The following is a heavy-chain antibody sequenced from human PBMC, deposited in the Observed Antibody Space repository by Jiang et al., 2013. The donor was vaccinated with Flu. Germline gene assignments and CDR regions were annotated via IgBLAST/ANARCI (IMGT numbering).Heavy chain of an antibody. CDR1: RGSVQWLL. Sequence: TLSLTCAVFRGSVQWLLLDLGRQPPREGPGVDWVHLLHGSTYYNPSLKSRVTISVDTSKNQFSLKLSSVTAADTAVYYCARHAGYCSGGSCYLNYYGMDVWGQGTTVTVSS. CDR3: ARHAGYCSGGSCYLNYYGMDV. D-gene: IGHD2-15*01. V-gene: IGHV4-30-4*08. J-gene: IGHJ6*02. CDR2: LLHGST.